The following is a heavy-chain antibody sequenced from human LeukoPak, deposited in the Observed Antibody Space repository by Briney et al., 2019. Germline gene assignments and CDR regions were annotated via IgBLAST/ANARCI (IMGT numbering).Heavy chain of an antibody. D-gene: IGHD1-26*01. Sequence: ASVKVSCKASGYTFTIYDIIWVRQASGQGLECMGWMNPNSGHTGYAQKFQGRVTMTRTTSISTAYMELTSLTSEDSAVYYCARSIVGVRKRNDYWGQGTLVTVSS. CDR2: MNPNSGHT. J-gene: IGHJ4*02. V-gene: IGHV1-8*01. CDR3: ARSIVGVRKRNDY. CDR1: GYTFTIYD.